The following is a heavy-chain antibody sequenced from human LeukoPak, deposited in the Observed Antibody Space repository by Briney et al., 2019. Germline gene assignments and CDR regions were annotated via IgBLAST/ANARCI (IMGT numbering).Heavy chain of an antibody. V-gene: IGHV1-69*01. CDR1: GGTFSSYA. Sequence: GASVKVSCKASGGTFSSYAISWVRQAPGQGLEWMGGIIPIFGTANYAQKFQGRVTITADESTSTAYMELSSLRSEDTAVYYCASSIVVVGSPVGSLVYWGQGTLVTVSS. J-gene: IGHJ4*02. CDR2: IIPIFGTA. CDR3: ASSIVVVGSPVGSLVY. D-gene: IGHD2-21*01.